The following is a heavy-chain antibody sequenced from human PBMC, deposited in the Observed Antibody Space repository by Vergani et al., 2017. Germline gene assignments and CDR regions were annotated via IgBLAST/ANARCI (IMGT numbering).Heavy chain of an antibody. V-gene: IGHV4-34*01. D-gene: IGHD6-19*01. CDR2: VNHSGRT. J-gene: IGHJ4*01. CDR3: ARGLRPRRSGWTSAHFDY. Sequence: QVQLQQWGAGLLKPSETLSLTCAVYGGSFSGYYWSWIRQSPGKGLEWIGEVNHSGRTNYNPSLKSRVTISGDTSKNQFSLRLTSVTAADTAVYYCARGLRPRRSGWTSAHFDYWAQEPWSPSP. CDR1: GGSFSGYY.